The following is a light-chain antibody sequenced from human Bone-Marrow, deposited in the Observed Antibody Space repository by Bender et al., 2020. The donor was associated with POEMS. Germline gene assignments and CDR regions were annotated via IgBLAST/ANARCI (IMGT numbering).Light chain of an antibody. CDR1: SGSIASNF. Sequence: NFMLTQPHSVSASPGQTITISCTRSSGSIASNFVHWYQQRPGSSPSTVIYEDYQRPSGVPDRFSGSIYSSSSNSAFLTISGLRTEDEADYYCQSYDSSHHVIFGGGTKLTVL. J-gene: IGLJ2*01. CDR2: EDY. V-gene: IGLV6-57*01. CDR3: QSYDSSHHVI.